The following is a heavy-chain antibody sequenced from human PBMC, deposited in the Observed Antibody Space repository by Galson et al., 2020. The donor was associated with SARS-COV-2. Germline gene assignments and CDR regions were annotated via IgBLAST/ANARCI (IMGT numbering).Heavy chain of an antibody. CDR2: IRSKAYGGTT. D-gene: IGHD2-2*01. V-gene: IGHV3-49*04. CDR3: TREGCSSTSCGSYYYYYGMDV. J-gene: IGHJ6*02. CDR1: GFTFGDYA. Sequence: GGSLRLSCTASGFTFGDYAMSWVRQAPGKGLEWVGFIRSKAYGGTTEYAASVKGRFTISRDDSKSIAYLQMNSLKTEDTAVYYCTREGCSSTSCGSYYYYYGMDVWGQGTTVTVSS.